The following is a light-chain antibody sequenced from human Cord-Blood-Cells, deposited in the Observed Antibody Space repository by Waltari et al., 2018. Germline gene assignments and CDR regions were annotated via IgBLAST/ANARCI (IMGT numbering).Light chain of an antibody. CDR3: CSYAGSSTFV. V-gene: IGLV2-23*02. J-gene: IGLJ1*01. CDR1: RSDVGSYTL. CDR2: DVR. Sequence: QSALTQPASVSGSPGKSITISSSCTRSDVGSYTLVSLYQLHPGKAPKLMIYDVRKSPSGVSNRFSSSKSGNTASLTISGLQAEDDADYFCCSYAGSSTFVFGTGTKVTVL.